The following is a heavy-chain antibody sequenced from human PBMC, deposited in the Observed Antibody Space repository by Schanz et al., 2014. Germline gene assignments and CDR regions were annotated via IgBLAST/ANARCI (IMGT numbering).Heavy chain of an antibody. CDR2: ISSSSSYI. D-gene: IGHD2-21*02. V-gene: IGHV3-21*01. CDR1: GFTFSTYY. CDR3: ARPSDSSWYMDV. Sequence: VQLVESGGGLVQPGGSLRLSCAAFGFTFSTYYMNWVRQAPGKGLEWVSSISSSSSYISYADSVKGRFTISRDNAKNSLYLQMNSLRAEDTAVYYCARPSDSSWYMDVWGKGTTVTVSS. J-gene: IGHJ6*03.